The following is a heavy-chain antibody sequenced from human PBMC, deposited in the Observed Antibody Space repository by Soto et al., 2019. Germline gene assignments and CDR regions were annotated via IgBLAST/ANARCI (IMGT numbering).Heavy chain of an antibody. CDR2: IYYSGST. CDR3: ARRSGSTLPWYFDL. Sequence: QVQLQESGPGLVKPSETLSLTCTVSGGSISSYYWSWIRQPPGKGLEWIGYIYYSGSTNYNPSLKSRVTISVDTSKNQFSLKLSSVTAADTAVYYCARRSGSTLPWYFDLWGRGTLVTVSS. J-gene: IGHJ2*01. D-gene: IGHD2-15*01. V-gene: IGHV4-59*08. CDR1: GGSISSYY.